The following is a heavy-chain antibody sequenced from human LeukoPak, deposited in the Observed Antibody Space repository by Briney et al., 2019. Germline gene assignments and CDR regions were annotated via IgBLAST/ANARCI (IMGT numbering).Heavy chain of an antibody. D-gene: IGHD1-7*01. CDR3: ARDPNWNYASYYMDV. Sequence: GASVKVSCKASGYTFTGSYMHWVRQAPGQGLEWMGWINPNSGGTNYAQKFQGRVTMTRDTSISTAYMELSRLRSDDTAVYYCARDPNWNYASYYMDVWGKGTTVTVSS. CDR2: INPNSGGT. J-gene: IGHJ6*03. CDR1: GYTFTGSY. V-gene: IGHV1-2*02.